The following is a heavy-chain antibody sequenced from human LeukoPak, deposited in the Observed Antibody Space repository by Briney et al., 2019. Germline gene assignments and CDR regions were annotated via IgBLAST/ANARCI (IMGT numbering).Heavy chain of an antibody. V-gene: IGHV3-7*01. D-gene: IGHD1-26*01. J-gene: IGHJ5*02. CDR3: ARYSGSFPGWLDP. CDR2: INPAGSQK. CDR1: GLTFSSSW. Sequence: GGSLRLSCVASGLTFSSSWMNWIRQAPGKGPEWLANINPAGSQKDYVDSVKGRFTIPRGNAQDSVFLQMNNLRAEDTAVFYCARYSGSFPGWLDPWGPGTLVTVSS.